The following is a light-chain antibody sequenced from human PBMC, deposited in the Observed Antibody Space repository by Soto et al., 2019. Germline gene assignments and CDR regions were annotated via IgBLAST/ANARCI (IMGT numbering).Light chain of an antibody. CDR1: QSITNNY. V-gene: IGKV3-20*01. Sequence: EIVLTQSPGTLSLSPGERATLSCRASQSITNNYLAWYQQKPGRAHRLLIYGASSRDTGIPARFSGSGSGTDFTRNMSRLEPEDFAMYDGQQYGYLVNFGGGTKVEIK. J-gene: IGKJ4*01. CDR3: QQYGYLVN. CDR2: GAS.